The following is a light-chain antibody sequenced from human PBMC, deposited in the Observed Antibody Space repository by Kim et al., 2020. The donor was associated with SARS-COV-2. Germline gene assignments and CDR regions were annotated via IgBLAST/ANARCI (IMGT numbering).Light chain of an antibody. J-gene: IGKJ4*01. Sequence: ATINCKSSQSVLYSSNNQNYLAWYQQKPGQHPKLLIYWASTRESGVPDRFSGSGSGTDFALTISSLQAEDVAVYYCQQYYSTPPTFGGGTKVDIK. CDR1: QSVLYSSNNQNY. V-gene: IGKV4-1*01. CDR3: QQYYSTPPT. CDR2: WAS.